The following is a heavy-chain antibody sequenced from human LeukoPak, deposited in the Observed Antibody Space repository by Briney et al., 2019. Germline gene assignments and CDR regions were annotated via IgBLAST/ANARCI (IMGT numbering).Heavy chain of an antibody. J-gene: IGHJ4*02. D-gene: IGHD3-16*02. CDR1: GFTVSSNY. CDR2: IYSGGST. V-gene: IGHV3-53*04. Sequence: GGSLRVSCAASGFTVSSNYMSWVRQAPGKGLGWVSVIYSGGSTYYADYVKCRFTISRHNSKNTLYLQMNSLRAEDTAVYYCARDHYDYVWGSYRHSWGQGTLVTVSS. CDR3: ARDHYDYVWGSYRHS.